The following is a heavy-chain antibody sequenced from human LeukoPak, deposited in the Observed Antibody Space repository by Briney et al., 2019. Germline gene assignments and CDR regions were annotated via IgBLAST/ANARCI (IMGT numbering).Heavy chain of an antibody. Sequence: SETLSLTCTVSGYSISSGYYWGWIRPPPGKGLEWIGSIHHSGSTYYNPSLKSRVTISVDTSKNQFSLKLSSVTAADTAVYYCARGRPYDSSGYLDYWGQGTLVTVSS. CDR1: GYSISSGYY. D-gene: IGHD3-22*01. J-gene: IGHJ4*02. CDR3: ARGRPYDSSGYLDY. CDR2: IHHSGST. V-gene: IGHV4-38-2*02.